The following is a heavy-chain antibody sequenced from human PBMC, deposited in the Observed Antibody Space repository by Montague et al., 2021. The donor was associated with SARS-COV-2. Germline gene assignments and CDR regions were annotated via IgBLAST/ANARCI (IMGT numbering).Heavy chain of an antibody. CDR3: ATLSRRTAAGTRDYFGLDV. CDR2: IFHSGTI. D-gene: IGHD6-13*01. Sequence: SDTLSLTCRVSGDSISTSTWWTWVRQTPGKGLEWIGEIFHSGTINYNPSLKSRVSISVDKSNNQFSLRLSSLIAADTAVYYCATLSRRTAAGTRDYFGLDVWGQGTTVVVSS. J-gene: IGHJ6*02. CDR1: GDSISTSTW. V-gene: IGHV4-4*02.